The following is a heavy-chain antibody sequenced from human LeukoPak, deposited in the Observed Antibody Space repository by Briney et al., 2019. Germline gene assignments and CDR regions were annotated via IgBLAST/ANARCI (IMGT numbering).Heavy chain of an antibody. D-gene: IGHD1-26*01. J-gene: IGHJ4*02. CDR1: GDSVSSNSVT. Sequence: PSQTLSLTCAISGDSVSSNSVTWNWIRQSPSRGLEWLGRTYYRSTWYNDYAVSVRGRITVNPDTSKNQFSLQLNSVTPEDTAVYFCARSFSGYVDFWGQGTLVTVSS. CDR2: TYYRSTWYN. CDR3: ARSFSGYVDF. V-gene: IGHV6-1*01.